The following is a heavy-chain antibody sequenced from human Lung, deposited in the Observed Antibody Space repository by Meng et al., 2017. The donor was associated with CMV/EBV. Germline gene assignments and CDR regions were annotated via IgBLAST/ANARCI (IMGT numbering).Heavy chain of an antibody. J-gene: IGHJ5*02. Sequence: SXTXSLXCTVSGGSISSYSYYWGWIRQPPGRGLEWIGSIYYSGSTYYNPSLKSRVTISVDMSKNQFSLKLSSVTAADTAVYYCARDLRVGVVATWFDPWXHGTXVTGSS. V-gene: IGHV4-39*07. D-gene: IGHD3-3*01. CDR2: IYYSGST. CDR1: GGSISSYSYY. CDR3: ARDLRVGVVATWFDP.